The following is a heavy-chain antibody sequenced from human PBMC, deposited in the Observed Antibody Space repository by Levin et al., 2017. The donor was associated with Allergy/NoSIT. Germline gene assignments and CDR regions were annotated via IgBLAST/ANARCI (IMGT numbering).Heavy chain of an antibody. Sequence: SQTLSLTCTVSGGSISSSSYYWGWIRQPPGKGLEWIGSIYYSGSTYYNPSLKSRVTISVDTSKNQFSLKLSSVTAADTAVYYCAALSPYYDFWSGYSPGQYNWFDPWGQGTLVTVSS. CDR1: GGSISSSSYY. J-gene: IGHJ5*02. D-gene: IGHD3-3*01. V-gene: IGHV4-39*01. CDR2: IYYSGST. CDR3: AALSPYYDFWSGYSPGQYNWFDP.